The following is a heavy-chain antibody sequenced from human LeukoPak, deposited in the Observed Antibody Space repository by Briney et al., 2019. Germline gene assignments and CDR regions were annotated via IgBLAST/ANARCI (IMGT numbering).Heavy chain of an antibody. CDR1: GGSISSGSYY. CDR2: IYTSGST. J-gene: IGHJ4*02. Sequence: SQTLSLTCTVSGGSISSGSYYWSWIRQPAGKGLEWIGRIYTSGSTNYNPSLKSRVTISVDTSKNQFSLKLSSVTAADTAVYYCARDGDYGGFDYWGQGTLVTVSP. V-gene: IGHV4-61*02. CDR3: ARDGDYGGFDY. D-gene: IGHD4-17*01.